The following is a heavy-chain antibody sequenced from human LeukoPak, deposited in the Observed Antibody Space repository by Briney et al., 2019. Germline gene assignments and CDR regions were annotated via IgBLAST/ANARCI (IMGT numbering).Heavy chain of an antibody. J-gene: IGHJ6*03. D-gene: IGHD2-2*01. CDR1: GYTFTGYY. Sequence: APVKVSCKASGYTFTGYYMHWVRQAPGQGLEWMGWINPKSGDSNYAQKFQGRVTLTSDTSISTAYMELNSLTSDDTAMYYCAKDGISTTWYDYYYYMDVWGQGTTVTVS. CDR3: AKDGISTTWYDYYYYMDV. CDR2: INPKSGDS. V-gene: IGHV1-2*02.